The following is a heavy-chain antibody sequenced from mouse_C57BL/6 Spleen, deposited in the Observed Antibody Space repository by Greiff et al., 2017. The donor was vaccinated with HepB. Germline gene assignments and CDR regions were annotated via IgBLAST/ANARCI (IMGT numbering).Heavy chain of an antibody. CDR2: ISSGGDYI. V-gene: IGHV5-9-1*02. D-gene: IGHD6-5*01. Sequence: EVKVVESGEGLVKPGGSLKLSCAASGFTFSSYAMSWVRQTPEKRLEWVAYISSGGDYIYYADTVKGRFTISRDNARNTLYLQMSSLKSEDTALYYCTRDGLSYAMDYWGQGTSVTVSS. CDR3: TRDGLSYAMDY. J-gene: IGHJ4*01. CDR1: GFTFSSYA.